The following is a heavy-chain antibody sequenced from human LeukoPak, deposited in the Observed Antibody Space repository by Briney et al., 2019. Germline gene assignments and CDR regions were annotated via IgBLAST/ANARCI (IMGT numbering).Heavy chain of an antibody. V-gene: IGHV1-18*01. CDR1: GYTFISYG. D-gene: IGHD1-26*01. Sequence: ASVKVSCKASGYTFISYGITWVRQAPGQGLEGMGWISPYTTKTNYAQSLQGRVTMTTDTSTSTAYMELRSLRSDDTAVYYCAREGGVGPTAPPDYYSYQMDVWGKGTTVTVSS. J-gene: IGHJ6*03. CDR3: AREGGVGPTAPPDYYSYQMDV. CDR2: ISPYTTKT.